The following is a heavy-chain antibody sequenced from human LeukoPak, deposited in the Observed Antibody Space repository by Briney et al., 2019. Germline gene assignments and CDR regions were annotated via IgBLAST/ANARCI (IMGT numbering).Heavy chain of an antibody. J-gene: IGHJ3*02. CDR3: ARDQASDAFDI. V-gene: IGHV4-39*07. D-gene: IGHD1-26*01. Sequence: PSETLSLTCNVSGGSISSATYYWGWLRQPPGKGLEWIGSIYYTGTTYYSPSLKSRVTISVHTSKNQFSLKLSSVTAADTAVYYCARDQASDAFDIWGQGTMVTVSS. CDR1: GGSISSATYY. CDR2: IYYTGTT.